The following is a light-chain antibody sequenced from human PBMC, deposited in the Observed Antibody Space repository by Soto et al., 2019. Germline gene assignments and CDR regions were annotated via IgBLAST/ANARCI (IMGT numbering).Light chain of an antibody. CDR3: QLYGSSPWT. CDR2: GAS. Sequence: NVLTQSPGTLSLSPGERATLSCRASQYVTSSHLAWYQQTPGQAPRLLIYGASSRATGIPDRFSGSGSGTDFPLTISRLEPEDFAVYYCQLYGSSPWTFGQGTKVEIK. J-gene: IGKJ1*01. V-gene: IGKV3-20*01. CDR1: QYVTSSH.